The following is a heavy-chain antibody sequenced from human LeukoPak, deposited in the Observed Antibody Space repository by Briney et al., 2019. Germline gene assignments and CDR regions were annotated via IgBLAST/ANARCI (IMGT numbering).Heavy chain of an antibody. V-gene: IGHV3-30-3*01. D-gene: IGHD6-13*01. J-gene: IGHJ6*02. CDR2: ISYDGSNK. CDR3: ARERSRGGMDV. CDR1: GFTFSSYA. Sequence: GGSLRLSCAASGFTFSSYAMHWVRQAPGKGLEWVAVISYDGSNKYYADSVKGRFIISRDNSKNTLYLQMNSLRAEDTAVYYCARERSRGGMDVWGQGTTVTVSS.